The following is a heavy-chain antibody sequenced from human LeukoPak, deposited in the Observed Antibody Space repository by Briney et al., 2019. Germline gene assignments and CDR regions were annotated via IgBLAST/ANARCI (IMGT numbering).Heavy chain of an antibody. V-gene: IGHV3-21*01. Sequence: GGFLRLSCAASGFTFSTFGMIWVRQAPGKGLDWVSSISSGSYIYYADAVKARFTISRDNARNSLYLQMNSLRADDTAVYYCARLMFIAVGNWYFDLWGRGTLVTVSS. D-gene: IGHD6-19*01. CDR2: ISSGSYI. CDR3: ARLMFIAVGNWYFDL. CDR1: GFTFSTFG. J-gene: IGHJ2*01.